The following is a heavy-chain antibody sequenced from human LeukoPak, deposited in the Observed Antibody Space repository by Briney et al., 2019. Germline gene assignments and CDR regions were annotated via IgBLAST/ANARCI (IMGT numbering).Heavy chain of an antibody. CDR2: IKQDGSEK. CDR3: ARDSEFRGWNDDWFDP. J-gene: IGHJ5*02. V-gene: IGHV3-7*01. Sequence: GGSLRLSCAASGFTFSSYWMSWVRQAPGKGLEWVANIKQDGSEKYYVDSVKGRFTISRDNAKNSLYLQMNSLRAEDTAVYYCARDSEFRGWNDDWFDPWGQGTLVTVSS. D-gene: IGHD1-1*01. CDR1: GFTFSSYW.